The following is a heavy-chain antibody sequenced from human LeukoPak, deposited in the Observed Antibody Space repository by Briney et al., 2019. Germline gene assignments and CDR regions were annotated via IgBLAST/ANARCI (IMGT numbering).Heavy chain of an antibody. J-gene: IGHJ4*02. CDR3: AKEATVTRYFDY. V-gene: IGHV3-23*01. CDR1: GFTFSNYW. Sequence: GGSLRLSCVASGFTFSNYWMHWVRQAPGKGLEWVSAISGSGGSTYYADSVKGRFTISRDNSKNTLYLQMNSLRAEDTAVYYCAKEATVTRYFDYWGQGTLVTVSS. CDR2: ISGSGGST. D-gene: IGHD4-17*01.